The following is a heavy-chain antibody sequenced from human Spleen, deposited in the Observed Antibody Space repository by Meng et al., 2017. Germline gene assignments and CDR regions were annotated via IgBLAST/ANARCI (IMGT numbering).Heavy chain of an antibody. CDR1: GYTFTSYD. V-gene: IGHV1-8*01. CDR3: ARNEDISAAGKLFGDY. D-gene: IGHD6-25*01. CDR2: MNPNSGNT. J-gene: IGHJ4*02. Sequence: ASVKVSCKASGYTFTSYDINWLRQATGQGLEWMGWMNPNSGNTGYVQKFQGRVTMARDTSTSTASMELSSRRSDATAMYYCARNEDISAAGKLFGDYWGQGTLVTVSS.